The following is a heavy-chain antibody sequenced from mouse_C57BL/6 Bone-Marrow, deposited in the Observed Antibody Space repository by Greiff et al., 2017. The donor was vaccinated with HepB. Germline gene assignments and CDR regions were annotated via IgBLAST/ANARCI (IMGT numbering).Heavy chain of an antibody. V-gene: IGHV10-1*01. D-gene: IGHD2-3*01. CDR3: VRKIYDGYYRYAMDY. CDR2: IRSKSNNYAT. Sequence: EVKLMESGGGLVQPKGSLKLSCAASGFSFNTYAMNWVRQAPGKGLEWVARIRSKSNNYATYYADSVKDRFTISRDDSESMLYLQMNNLKTEDTAMYYCVRKIYDGYYRYAMDYWGQGTSVTVSS. CDR1: GFSFNTYA. J-gene: IGHJ4*01.